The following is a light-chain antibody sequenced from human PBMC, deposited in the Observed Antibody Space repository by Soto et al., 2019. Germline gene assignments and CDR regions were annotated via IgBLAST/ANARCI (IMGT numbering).Light chain of an antibody. J-gene: IGKJ1*01. Sequence: DIQMTQSPSTLSGSVVERVTITCRASQTISSWLAWYQQKPGKVPRLLIYAATNLQSGVTSRFSGGGSGTDFTLTISSLQPEDFATYYCQQTYNTLWTFGQGTKVDIK. CDR3: QQTYNTLWT. CDR2: AAT. V-gene: IGKV1-39*01. CDR1: QTISSW.